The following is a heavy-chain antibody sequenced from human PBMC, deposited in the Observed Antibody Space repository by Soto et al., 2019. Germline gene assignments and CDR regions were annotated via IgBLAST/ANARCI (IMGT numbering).Heavy chain of an antibody. CDR1: GFSFSNYD. Sequence: EVQLVESGGGLVQPGGSLRLSCAASGFSFSNYDMYWVRQATGKGLEWVSAIGTKADPLYPGSVKGRFTISRENAKNSLYLQMNSLTAGDTAVYYCARSPSGSFPSGNAFDLWGRGTMVTVSS. CDR3: ARSPSGSFPSGNAFDL. J-gene: IGHJ3*01. CDR2: IGTKADP. D-gene: IGHD1-26*01. V-gene: IGHV3-13*05.